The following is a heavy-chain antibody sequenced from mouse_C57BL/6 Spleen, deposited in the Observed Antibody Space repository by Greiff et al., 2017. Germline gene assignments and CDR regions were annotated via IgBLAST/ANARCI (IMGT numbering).Heavy chain of an antibody. CDR3: ARHYGNYYAMDD. J-gene: IGHJ4*01. Sequence: DVKLVESGGDLVKPGGSLKLSCAASGFTFSSYGMSWVRQTPDKRLEWVATISSGGSYTYYPDSVKGRFTISRDNAKNTLYLQMSSLKSEDTAMYYCARHYGNYYAMDDWGQGTSVTVSS. CDR2: ISSGGSYT. D-gene: IGHD2-1*01. V-gene: IGHV5-6*02. CDR1: GFTFSSYG.